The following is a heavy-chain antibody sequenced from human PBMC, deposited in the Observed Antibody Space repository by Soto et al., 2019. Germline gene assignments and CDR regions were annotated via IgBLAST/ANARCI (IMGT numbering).Heavy chain of an antibody. CDR1: GFTFSTYS. CDR2: ISTSGYI. J-gene: IGHJ5*02. V-gene: IGHV3-21*01. D-gene: IGHD4-17*01. CDR3: AKAGGGATVTTFWFDP. Sequence: EVHLVESGGGLVKPGGSLRLSCAASGFTFSTYSMNWVRQAPGKGLEWVSSISTSGYIYYADSVKGRFTISRDNAKNSLYLQMNSLRAEDTAVYYCAKAGGGATVTTFWFDPWGQGTLVTVSS.